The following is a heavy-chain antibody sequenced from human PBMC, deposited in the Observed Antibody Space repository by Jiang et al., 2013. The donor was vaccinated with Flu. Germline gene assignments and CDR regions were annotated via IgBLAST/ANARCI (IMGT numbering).Heavy chain of an antibody. V-gene: IGHV4-39*07. CDR1: GGSFSGSDSY. CDR3: ASQHWDHGSGSYYMNH. CDR2: IYYSGST. Sequence: SETLSLTCTVSGGSFSGSDSYWGWIRQPPGKGLEWIGSIYYSGSTYYNPSLKSRVTISLDTSKKQFSLKLNSVTAADTAVYYCASQHWDHGSGSYYMNHWGQGTLVTVSS. J-gene: IGHJ5*02. D-gene: IGHD3-10*01.